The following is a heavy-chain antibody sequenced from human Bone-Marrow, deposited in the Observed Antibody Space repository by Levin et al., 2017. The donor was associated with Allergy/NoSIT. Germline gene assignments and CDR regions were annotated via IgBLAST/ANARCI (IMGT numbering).Heavy chain of an antibody. CDR3: ASRTYRA. D-gene: IGHD3-16*02. J-gene: IGHJ5*02. CDR2: IYYDGAT. V-gene: IGHV4-39*01. Sequence: NPSETLSLTCTVSGGSISSSTYYWGWIRQPPGKGLEWIGSIYYDGATYYSPSLRSRLTVSVDTSNNQFSLRLRSVTAADTAMYYCASRTYRAWGRGILVTVSS. CDR1: GGSISSSTYY.